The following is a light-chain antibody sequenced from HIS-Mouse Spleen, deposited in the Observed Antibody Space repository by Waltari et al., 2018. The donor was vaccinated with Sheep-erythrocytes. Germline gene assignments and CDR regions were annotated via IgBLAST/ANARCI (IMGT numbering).Light chain of an antibody. V-gene: IGLV1-44*01. CDR3: AAWDDSLNGPV. Sequence: QSVLTQPPSASGTPGQRVTISCSGSSSNIGSNTVNWYQQLPGTAPKLPIYSNNTRPAGVPDRFSGSKSGTSASLAISGLQSEDEADYYCAAWDDSLNGPVFGGGTKLTVL. J-gene: IGLJ3*02. CDR1: SSNIGSNT. CDR2: SNN.